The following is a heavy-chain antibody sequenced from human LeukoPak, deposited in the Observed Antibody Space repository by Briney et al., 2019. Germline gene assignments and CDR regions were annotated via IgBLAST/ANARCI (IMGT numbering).Heavy chain of an antibody. D-gene: IGHD1-1*01. V-gene: IGHV3-30*02. CDR3: TANWNGDY. J-gene: IGHJ4*02. CDR2: IRYDGSDE. CDR1: GFTFSNYV. Sequence: PGGSLRLSCAASGFTFSNYVMHCVRQAPGKGLEWVAFIRYDGSDESYADSVKGRFTISRDTSKNTLYLQMNSLRTEDTAVYYCTANWNGDYWGQGTLVSVSS.